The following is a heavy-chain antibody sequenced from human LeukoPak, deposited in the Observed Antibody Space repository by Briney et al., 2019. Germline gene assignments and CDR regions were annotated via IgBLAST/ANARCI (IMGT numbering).Heavy chain of an antibody. J-gene: IGHJ4*02. CDR3: ARDGYGGNVDY. CDR2: INHSGST. D-gene: IGHD1-26*01. Sequence: KPSETLSLTCAVYGGSFSGYYWSWIRQPPGKGLEWIGEINHSGSTNYNPSLKSRVTISVDTSKNQFSLKLSSVTAADTAVYFCARDGYGGNVDYWGQGTLVTVSS. CDR1: GGSFSGYY. V-gene: IGHV4-34*01.